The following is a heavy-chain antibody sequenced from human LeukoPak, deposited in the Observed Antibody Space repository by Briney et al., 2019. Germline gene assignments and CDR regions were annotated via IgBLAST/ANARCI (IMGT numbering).Heavy chain of an antibody. V-gene: IGHV1-8*01. J-gene: IGHJ5*02. Sequence: ASVKVSCKASGYTFTSYDIYWVRQATGQGLEWMGWMSPDSGNTGYGQNFQGRVTMTRNTSIGTAYMELSSLKSDDSAVYYCARVDRLVSFGTDDWLDPWGQGTLVTVSS. CDR2: MSPDSGNT. CDR3: ARVDRLVSFGTDDWLDP. CDR1: GYTFTSYD. D-gene: IGHD3-16*01.